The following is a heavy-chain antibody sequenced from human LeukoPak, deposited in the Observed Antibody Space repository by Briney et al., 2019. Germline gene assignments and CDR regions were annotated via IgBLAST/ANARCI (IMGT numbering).Heavy chain of an antibody. CDR3: ARDLTGSWDYDY. D-gene: IGHD2-15*01. J-gene: IGHJ4*02. Sequence: ASVKVSCKASGYTFTGYYMHWVRQAPGQGLEWVGWINPNSGGTNYAQKFQGWVTMTRDTSISTAYMELSRLRSDDTAVYYCARDLTGSWDYDYWGQGTLVTVSS. CDR2: INPNSGGT. V-gene: IGHV1-2*04. CDR1: GYTFTGYY.